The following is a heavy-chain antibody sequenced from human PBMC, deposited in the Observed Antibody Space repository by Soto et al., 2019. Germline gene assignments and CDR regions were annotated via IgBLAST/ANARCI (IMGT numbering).Heavy chain of an antibody. V-gene: IGHV3-33*01. J-gene: IGHJ6*02. Sequence: GGSLRLSCAASGFTFSSYGMHWVRQAPGKGLEWVAVIWYDGSNKYYADSVKGRFTISRDNSKNTLYLQMNSLRAEDTAVYHCARDNIAVAGTWFYYYGMDVWGQGTTVTVS. D-gene: IGHD6-19*01. CDR2: IWYDGSNK. CDR1: GFTFSSYG. CDR3: ARDNIAVAGTWFYYYGMDV.